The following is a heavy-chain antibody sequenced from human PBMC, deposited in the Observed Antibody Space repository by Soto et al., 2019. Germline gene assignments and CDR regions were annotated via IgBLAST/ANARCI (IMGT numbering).Heavy chain of an antibody. CDR1: GYTLTELS. V-gene: IGHV1-24*01. J-gene: IGHJ4*02. D-gene: IGHD5-18*01. CDR3: ATDPTARYYFDY. Sequence: ASVKVSCKVSGYTLTELSMHWVRQAPGKGLEWMGGFDPEDGETIYAQKFQGRVTMTEDTSTDTAYMELSSLRSEDTAVYYCATDPTARYYFDYWGQGTLVTVSS. CDR2: FDPEDGET.